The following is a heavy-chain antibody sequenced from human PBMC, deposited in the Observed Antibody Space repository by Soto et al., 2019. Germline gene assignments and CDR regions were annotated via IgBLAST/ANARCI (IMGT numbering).Heavy chain of an antibody. D-gene: IGHD6-6*01. V-gene: IGHV4-31*02. CDR1: GDSLTSGEYF. CDR2: ISYTGRT. Sequence: SETLSLTCTVSGDSLTSGEYFWSWIRQHPGKGLEWIGYISYTGRTYYDPSLNSRLSISVDTSKNHFSLRLNSVTAADTAVYYCARGSFSSSSSWFDPWGQGTLVTVSS. CDR3: ARGSFSSSSSWFDP. J-gene: IGHJ5*02.